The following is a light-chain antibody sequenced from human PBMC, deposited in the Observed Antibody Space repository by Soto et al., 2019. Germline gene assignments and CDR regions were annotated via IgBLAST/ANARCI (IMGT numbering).Light chain of an antibody. CDR1: SSDVGAYNY. V-gene: IGLV2-14*03. Sequence: QSVLTQPASVSGSPGQSITISCAGTSSDVGAYNYVSWYQHHPGKAPKLMIYDVNKRPSGDSNRFSGSKSGNTASLTISGLQAEDEAYYYCSSWTSGATYVFGSGTKVTVL. CDR2: DVN. CDR3: SSWTSGATYV. J-gene: IGLJ1*01.